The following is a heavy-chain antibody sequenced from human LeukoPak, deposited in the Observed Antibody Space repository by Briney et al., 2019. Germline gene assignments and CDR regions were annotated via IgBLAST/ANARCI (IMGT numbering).Heavy chain of an antibody. J-gene: IGHJ4*02. CDR2: ISSSSSYI. CDR1: GFTSSSYS. V-gene: IGHV3-21*01. Sequence: TGGFLRLSCAASGFTSSSYSMNWVRQAPGKGLEWVSSISSSSSYIYYADSVKGRFTISRDNAKNSLYLQMNSLRAEDTAVYYCARSFKDYWGQGTLVTVSS. CDR3: ARSFKDY.